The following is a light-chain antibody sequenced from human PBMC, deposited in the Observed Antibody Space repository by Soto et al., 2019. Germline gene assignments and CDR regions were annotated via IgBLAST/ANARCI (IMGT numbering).Light chain of an antibody. Sequence: QSVLTQPASVSGSPGQSITISCTGTSSDVGGYNYVSWYQQHSGKAPKLMIYEVSNRPSGVSNRFSGSKSGNTASLTISGLQAEDEADYYCSSYTSSSTLYVFGNGTKSPS. CDR1: SSDVGGYNY. J-gene: IGLJ1*01. CDR2: EVS. V-gene: IGLV2-14*01. CDR3: SSYTSSSTLYV.